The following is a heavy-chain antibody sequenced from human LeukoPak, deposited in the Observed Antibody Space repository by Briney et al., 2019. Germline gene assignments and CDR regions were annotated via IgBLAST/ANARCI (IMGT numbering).Heavy chain of an antibody. D-gene: IGHD6-6*01. Sequence: GGSLRLSCAASGFTFSSYGMHWVRQAPGKGLEWVAVIWYDGSNKHYADSVKGRFTISRDNSKNTLYLQMNSLRAEDTAVYYCARDSDPRQLGAFDIWGQGTMVTVSS. CDR2: IWYDGSNK. J-gene: IGHJ3*02. CDR3: ARDSDPRQLGAFDI. V-gene: IGHV3-33*01. CDR1: GFTFSSYG.